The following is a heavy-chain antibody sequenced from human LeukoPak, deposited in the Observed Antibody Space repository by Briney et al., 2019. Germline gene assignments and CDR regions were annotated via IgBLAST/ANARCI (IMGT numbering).Heavy chain of an antibody. D-gene: IGHD5-24*01. CDR2: INHSGIT. V-gene: IGHV4-34*01. CDR1: GGSFSGYY. CDR3: ARAKLKNNWFDP. J-gene: IGHJ5*02. Sequence: SETLSLTCAVYGGSFSGYYWSWIRQPPGEGLEWIGEINHSGITNYNPARKSRVTISVDTSKNQFSLKLSSVTAADTAVYYCARAKLKNNWFDPCGQGTLVTVSS.